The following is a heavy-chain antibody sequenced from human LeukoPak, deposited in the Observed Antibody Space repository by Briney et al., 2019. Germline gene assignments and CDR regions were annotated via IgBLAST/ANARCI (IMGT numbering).Heavy chain of an antibody. Sequence: GGSLRLSCAASGFTFSSYGMHWVRQAPGKGLEWVTFIRYDVSNIYYADSVKGRFTTSRDNSKNTLYLQMNSLRVEDTAVYYCAKGDDYGSGAMFDYWGQGTLVTVSS. D-gene: IGHD3-10*01. V-gene: IGHV3-30*02. CDR1: GFTFSSYG. J-gene: IGHJ4*02. CDR2: IRYDVSNI. CDR3: AKGDDYGSGAMFDY.